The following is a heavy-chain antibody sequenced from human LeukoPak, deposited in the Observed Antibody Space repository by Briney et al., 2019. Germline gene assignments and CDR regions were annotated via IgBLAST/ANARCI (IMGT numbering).Heavy chain of an antibody. Sequence: SETLSLTCAVYGGSFSGYYWSWIRQPPGKGLEWIGEINHSGSTNYNPSLKSRVTISVDTSKNQFSLKLSSVTAADTAVYYCARDIVGATRAAFDIWGQGTMVTVSS. V-gene: IGHV4-34*01. CDR1: GGSFSGYY. J-gene: IGHJ3*02. D-gene: IGHD1-26*01. CDR2: INHSGST. CDR3: ARDIVGATRAAFDI.